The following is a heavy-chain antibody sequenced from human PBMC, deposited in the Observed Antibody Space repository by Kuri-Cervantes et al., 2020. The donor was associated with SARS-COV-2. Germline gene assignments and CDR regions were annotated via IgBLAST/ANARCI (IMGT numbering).Heavy chain of an antibody. V-gene: IGHV3-33*08. CDR1: GFTFSSYG. D-gene: IGHD5-12*01. J-gene: IGHJ4*02. Sequence: GGSLRLSCAASGFTFSSYGMHWVRQAPGKGLEWVAVIWYDGSNKYYADSVKGRFTISRDNSKNTLYLQMNSLRAEDTAVYYCARGSSGYDLTFDYWGQGTLVTVSS. CDR2: IWYDGSNK. CDR3: ARGSSGYDLTFDY.